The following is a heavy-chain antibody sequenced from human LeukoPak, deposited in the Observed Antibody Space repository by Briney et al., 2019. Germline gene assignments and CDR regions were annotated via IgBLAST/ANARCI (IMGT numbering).Heavy chain of an antibody. CDR3: ARVPRRGDHFDP. V-gene: IGHV1-8*02. D-gene: IGHD3-10*01. Sequence: ASVKVSCKASGYTFTSYDINWVRQATGQGLEWMGWMNPKNGDTGYALKFHGRVTMSRNTPISTAYMELGSLRSEDTAVYYCARVPRRGDHFDPWGQGTLVTVSS. CDR1: GYTFTSYD. CDR2: MNPKNGDT. J-gene: IGHJ5*02.